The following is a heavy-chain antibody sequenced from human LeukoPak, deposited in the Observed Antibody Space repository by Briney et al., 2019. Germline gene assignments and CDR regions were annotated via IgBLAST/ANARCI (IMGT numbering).Heavy chain of an antibody. J-gene: IGHJ6*03. CDR3: ARDRPFDQLPLSGYMDV. D-gene: IGHD2-2*01. CDR2: IIPIFGTA. CDR1: GGTFSSYA. Sequence: ASVKVSCKASGGTFSSYAMSWVRQAPGQGLEWMGRIIPIFGTANYAQKFQGRVTITTDESTSTAYMELSSLRSEDTAVYYCARDRPFDQLPLSGYMDVWGKGTTVTVSS. V-gene: IGHV1-69*05.